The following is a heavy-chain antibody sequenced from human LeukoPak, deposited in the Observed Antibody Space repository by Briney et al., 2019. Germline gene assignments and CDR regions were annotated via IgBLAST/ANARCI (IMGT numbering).Heavy chain of an antibody. V-gene: IGHV1-2*06. D-gene: IGHD3-10*01. CDR2: INPNSGGT. CDR3: ARVFRVPYDAFDI. Sequence: ASVKVSCKASGYTFIGYYMHWVRQAPGQGLEWMGRINPNSGGTNYAQKFQGRVTMTRDTSISTAYMELSRLRSDDTAVYYCARVFRVPYDAFDIWGQGTMVTVSS. J-gene: IGHJ3*02. CDR1: GYTFIGYY.